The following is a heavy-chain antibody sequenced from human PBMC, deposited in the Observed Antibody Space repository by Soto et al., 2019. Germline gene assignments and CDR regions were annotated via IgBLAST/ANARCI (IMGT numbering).Heavy chain of an antibody. CDR2: IIPIFGTA. V-gene: IGHV1-69*01. Sequence: QLQLVQSGAEVKKPGSSVKDSCKASGGTFRNFAVNWARQAPGQGLEWVGGIIPIFGTANYARNFQGRVTITADESTSTAYMELSSLTSDDTAVYYCARGREYGDYYFDYWGQGTLVTVSS. CDR3: ARGREYGDYYFDY. CDR1: GGTFRNFA. J-gene: IGHJ4*02. D-gene: IGHD4-17*01.